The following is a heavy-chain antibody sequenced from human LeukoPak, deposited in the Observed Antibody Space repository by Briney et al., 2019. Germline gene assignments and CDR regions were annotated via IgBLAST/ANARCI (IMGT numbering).Heavy chain of an antibody. Sequence: GGSLRLSCAASGFIFTNYAMSWVRQAPGKGLEWVSAVSGSGSSTYYADSVKGRFTISRDNSKNTLYLQMNSLRAEDTAVYYCAKVRGYCSGGSCSNPWLDYYYGMDVWGQGTTVTVSS. CDR1: GFIFTNYA. V-gene: IGHV3-23*01. J-gene: IGHJ6*02. D-gene: IGHD2-15*01. CDR2: VSGSGSST. CDR3: AKVRGYCSGGSCSNPWLDYYYGMDV.